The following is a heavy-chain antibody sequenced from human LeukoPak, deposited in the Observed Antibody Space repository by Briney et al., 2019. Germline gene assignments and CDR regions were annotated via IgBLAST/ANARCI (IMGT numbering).Heavy chain of an antibody. D-gene: IGHD2-15*01. V-gene: IGHV3-64D*09. CDR2: ISDSGGST. Sequence: TGGSLGLSCSASGFPFSSYAMEWVRQAPGKGLEYVSAISDSGGSTYYADSVKGRFTISRDNSKNTLYLQMSSLRAEDTAVYFCVRGYSFGPYGMDVWGQGTTVTVSS. J-gene: IGHJ6*02. CDR3: VRGYSFGPYGMDV. CDR1: GFPFSSYA.